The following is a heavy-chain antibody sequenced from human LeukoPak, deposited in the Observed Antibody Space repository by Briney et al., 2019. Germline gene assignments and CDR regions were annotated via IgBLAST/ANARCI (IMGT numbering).Heavy chain of an antibody. Sequence: GGSLRLSLSASGFTFSSDAMSLVRQAPGKRLEWVSAISGSGGSTFYADSVKGRFTISRDNSKNTLYLQMNGLRAEDTAVYYCARHLDYGRSLVAFDYWGQGTLVTVSS. CDR3: ARHLDYGRSLVAFDY. CDR2: ISGSGGST. D-gene: IGHD4-17*01. J-gene: IGHJ4*02. CDR1: GFTFSSDA. V-gene: IGHV3-23*01.